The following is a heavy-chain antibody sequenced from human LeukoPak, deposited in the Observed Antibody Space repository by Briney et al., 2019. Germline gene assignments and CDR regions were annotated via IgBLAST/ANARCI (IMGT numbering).Heavy chain of an antibody. CDR1: GGSISSYY. D-gene: IGHD4-17*01. CDR3: ARLSILTDYGDYEGFPGEYYFDY. CDR2: IYYSGST. Sequence: SETLSLTCTVSGGSISSYYWSWIRQPPGKGLEWIGYIYYSGSTNYNPSLKSRVTISVDTSKNQFSLKLSSVTAADTAVYYCARLSILTDYGDYEGFPGEYYFDYWGQGTLVTVSS. V-gene: IGHV4-59*08. J-gene: IGHJ4*02.